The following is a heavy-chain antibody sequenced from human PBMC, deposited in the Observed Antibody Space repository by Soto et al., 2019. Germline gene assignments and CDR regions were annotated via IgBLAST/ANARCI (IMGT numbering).Heavy chain of an antibody. V-gene: IGHV3-53*04. CDR2: IYSGGST. Sequence: GGSLRLSCAASGFTVSSNYMSWVRQAPGKGLEWVSVIYSGGSTYYADSVKGRFTISRHNSKNTLYLQMNSLRAEDTAVYSCAREVVDYDSSGYYDYWGQGTLVTVSS. CDR1: GFTVSSNY. CDR3: AREVVDYDSSGYYDY. J-gene: IGHJ4*02. D-gene: IGHD3-22*01.